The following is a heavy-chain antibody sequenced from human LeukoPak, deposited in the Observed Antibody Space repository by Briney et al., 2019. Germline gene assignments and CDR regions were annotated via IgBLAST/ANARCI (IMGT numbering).Heavy chain of an antibody. CDR1: GDSVSSDSAA. CDR2: TYYRSKWYN. J-gene: IGHJ4*02. V-gene: IGHV6-1*01. CDR3: AHTWIQLWRFDY. Sequence: SQTLSLTCAISGDSVSSDSAAWNWIRQSPSRGLEWLGRTYYRSKWYNDYALSVRSRITINPDTSKNQFSLHLNSVTPEDTAVYYCAHTWIQLWRFDYWGQGTLVTVSS. D-gene: IGHD5-18*01.